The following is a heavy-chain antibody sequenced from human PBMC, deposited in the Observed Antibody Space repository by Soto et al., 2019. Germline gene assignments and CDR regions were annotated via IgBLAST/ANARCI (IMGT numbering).Heavy chain of an antibody. CDR2: ISGSGGST. CDR3: AKDRVVATIYYYYYMDV. Sequence: PVGSLRLSCAASGFTFSSYAMSCVRQAPGKGLEWVSAISGSGGSTYYADSVKGRLTISRDNSKNTLYLQMNSLRAEDTAVYYCAKDRVVATIYYYYYMDVWGKGTTVTVSS. D-gene: IGHD5-12*01. J-gene: IGHJ6*03. CDR1: GFTFSSYA. V-gene: IGHV3-23*01.